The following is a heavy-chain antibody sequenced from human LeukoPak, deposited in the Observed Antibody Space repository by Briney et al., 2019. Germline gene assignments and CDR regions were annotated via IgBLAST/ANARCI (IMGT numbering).Heavy chain of an antibody. Sequence: ASVKASCKASGYTFTSYYMHWVRQAPGQGLEWMGILNPSGGSTSYAQKFQGRVTMTRDTSTSTVYMELSSLRSEDTAVYYCARVYSSGWYRDFGYYYYGMDVWGQGTTVTVSS. J-gene: IGHJ6*02. D-gene: IGHD6-19*01. CDR1: GYTFTSYY. CDR2: LNPSGGST. CDR3: ARVYSSGWYRDFGYYYYGMDV. V-gene: IGHV1-46*01.